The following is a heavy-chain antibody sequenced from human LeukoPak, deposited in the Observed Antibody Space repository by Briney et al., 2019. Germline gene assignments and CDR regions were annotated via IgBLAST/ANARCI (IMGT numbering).Heavy chain of an antibody. D-gene: IGHD2-2*01. J-gene: IGHJ4*02. CDR3: ARVYQSAEYYFDY. CDR1: GLSIYRHY. Sequence: SETLSLTCTVSGLSIYRHYWRWLRQAPGQGLEGVGYIYYTGSADYDPSLKRRVTISLDSSKHQLFLTLHRVTDADTAVYYCARVYQSAEYYFDYWGRGTLVSVSA. CDR2: IYYTGSA. V-gene: IGHV4-59*11.